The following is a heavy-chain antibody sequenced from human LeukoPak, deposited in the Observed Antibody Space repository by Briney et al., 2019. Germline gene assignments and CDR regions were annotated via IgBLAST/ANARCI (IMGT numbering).Heavy chain of an antibody. CDR2: ISSSSSYI. D-gene: IGHD6-19*01. Sequence: PGGSLRLSCAASGFTFSSYSMNWVRQAPGKGLEWVSSISSSSSYIYYADSVKGRFTISRDNAKNSLYLQINSLRAGDTAVYYCARGTAVAGTRGALDIWGQGTMVTVSS. CDR1: GFTFSSYS. CDR3: ARGTAVAGTRGALDI. J-gene: IGHJ3*02. V-gene: IGHV3-21*01.